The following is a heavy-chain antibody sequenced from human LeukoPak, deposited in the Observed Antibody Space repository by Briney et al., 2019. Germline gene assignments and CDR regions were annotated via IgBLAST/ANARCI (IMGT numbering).Heavy chain of an antibody. J-gene: IGHJ6*03. CDR1: GGSISSGGYS. Sequence: SETLSLTCAVSGGSISSGGYSWSWIRQPPGKGLEWIGYIYYSGSTNYNPSLKSRVTISVDTSKNQFSLKLSSVTAADTAVYYCARYIGYSYGYYYYYYMDVWGKGTTVTVSS. V-gene: IGHV4-61*08. CDR2: IYYSGST. D-gene: IGHD5-18*01. CDR3: ARYIGYSYGYYYYYYMDV.